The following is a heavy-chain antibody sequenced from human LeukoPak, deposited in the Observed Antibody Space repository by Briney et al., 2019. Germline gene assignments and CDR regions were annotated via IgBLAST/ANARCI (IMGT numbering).Heavy chain of an antibody. CDR1: GYSFTTYW. Sequence: GESLKISSQGSGYSFTTYWIGWVRQMPGKGLEWMGITYPGDSNTRYSPSFQGQVTISADKSISSAYLQWSSLKASDTAMYYCVRSPACSSGTCYPNWFDPWGQGTLVTVSS. V-gene: IGHV5-51*01. J-gene: IGHJ5*02. D-gene: IGHD2-15*01. CDR2: TYPGDSNT. CDR3: VRSPACSSGTCYPNWFDP.